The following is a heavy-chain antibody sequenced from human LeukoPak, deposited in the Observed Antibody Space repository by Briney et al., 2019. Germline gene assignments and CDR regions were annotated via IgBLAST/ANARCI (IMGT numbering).Heavy chain of an antibody. D-gene: IGHD3/OR15-3a*01. CDR2: IWYDGSNK. V-gene: IGHV3-33*01. CDR1: GFTFSSYG. CDR3: ARGVSDWPIDY. J-gene: IGHJ4*02. Sequence: GGSLRRSCAASGFTFSSYGMHRVRQAPGKGLEWVAVIWYDGSNKYYADSVKGRFTISRDNSKNTLYLQMNSLRAEDTAVYYCARGVSDWPIDYWGQGTLVTVSS.